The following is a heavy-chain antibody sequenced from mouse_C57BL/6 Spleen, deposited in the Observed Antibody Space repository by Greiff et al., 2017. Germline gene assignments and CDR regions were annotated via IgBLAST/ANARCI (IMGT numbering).Heavy chain of an antibody. CDR2: INPNYGTT. V-gene: IGHV1-39*01. CDR1: GYSFTDYN. CDR3: ARRTTVEYYYAMDY. Sequence: EVQLQESGPELVKPGASVKISCKASGYSFTDYNMNWVKQSNGKSLEWIGVINPNYGTTSYNQKFKGKATLTVDQSSSTAYMQLNSLTSEDSAVYYCARRTTVEYYYAMDYWGQGTSVTVSS. D-gene: IGHD1-1*01. J-gene: IGHJ4*01.